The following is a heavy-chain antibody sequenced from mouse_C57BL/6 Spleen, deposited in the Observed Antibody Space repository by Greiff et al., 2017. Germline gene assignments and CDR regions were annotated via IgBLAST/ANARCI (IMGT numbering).Heavy chain of an antibody. CDR2: IYPRVGST. CDR3: ARDGDYDVGYFDV. CDR1: GYTFTDHT. Sequence: VQLQESDAELVQPGASVKISCKVSGYTFTDHTIPWMKQRPEQGLEWIGYIYPRVGSTKYHEKFKGKATLTADKSTSTTYVQLNSLTSEDSAVYFCARDGDYDVGYFDVWGTGTTVTVSS. J-gene: IGHJ1*03. D-gene: IGHD2-4*01. V-gene: IGHV1-78*01.